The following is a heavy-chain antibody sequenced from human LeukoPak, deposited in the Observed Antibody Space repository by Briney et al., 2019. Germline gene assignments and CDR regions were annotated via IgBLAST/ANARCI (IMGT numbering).Heavy chain of an antibody. CDR3: VRGSSANYDT. CDR2: ITRSGDNT. V-gene: IGHV3-23*01. D-gene: IGHD4/OR15-4a*01. Sequence: GASLRLSCAASGFTFSSYAMCWVRQAPGKRLQWVSSITRSGDNTYYADSVKGRFTISRDNTKNTLHLQVNSLRAEDTAVYYCVRGSSANYDTWGQGTLVTVSS. CDR1: GFTFSSYA. J-gene: IGHJ5*02.